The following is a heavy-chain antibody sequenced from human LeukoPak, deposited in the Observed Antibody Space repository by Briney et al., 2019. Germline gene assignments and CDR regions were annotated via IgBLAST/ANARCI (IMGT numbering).Heavy chain of an antibody. Sequence: RASVKVSCKASGDTFSSYAISWVRQAPGQGLEWMGGIIPIFGTANYAQKFQGRVTITTDESTSTAYMELSSLRSEDTAVYYCARGLYYDSSGYYYYYYYYMDVWGKGTTVTVSS. CDR1: GDTFSSYA. D-gene: IGHD3-22*01. CDR3: ARGLYYDSSGYYYYYYYYMDV. CDR2: IIPIFGTA. J-gene: IGHJ6*03. V-gene: IGHV1-69*05.